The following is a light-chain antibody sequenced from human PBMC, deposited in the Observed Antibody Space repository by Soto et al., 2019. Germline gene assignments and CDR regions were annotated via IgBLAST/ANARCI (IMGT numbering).Light chain of an antibody. CDR2: DVS. CDR3: SSYATNSTLGV. Sequence: QSALTQPASVSGSPGQSITISCTGTSSDVGDYNSLSWYEQYPGKAPKLLIYDVSNRPLRVSNRFSASKSGTTAALTISWLQAEEEADYYCSSYATNSTLGVFGTGTKRTVL. J-gene: IGLJ1*01. V-gene: IGLV2-14*01. CDR1: SSDVGDYNS.